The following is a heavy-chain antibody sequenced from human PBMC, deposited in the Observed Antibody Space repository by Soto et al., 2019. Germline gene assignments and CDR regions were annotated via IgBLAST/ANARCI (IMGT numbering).Heavy chain of an antibody. Sequence: QVVLLQSGAEVKEPGTSVRVSCQVSGSTFNNFAFSWVRQAPGHGPEWMGGIVVDSNTAEYSQRFQDRVTITADTSTDTLYMELGSLTFEDTAVYYCARAIKRWEVNYYFDFWGQGTLVTVSS. CDR3: ARAIKRWEVNYYFDF. J-gene: IGHJ4*02. D-gene: IGHD1-26*01. CDR2: IVVDSNTA. CDR1: GSTFNNFA. V-gene: IGHV1-69*06.